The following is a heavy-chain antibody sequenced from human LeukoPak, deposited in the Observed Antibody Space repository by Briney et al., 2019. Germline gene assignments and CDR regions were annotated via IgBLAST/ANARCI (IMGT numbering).Heavy chain of an antibody. CDR2: IDGSGGTT. J-gene: IGHJ4*02. Sequence: GGSLRLSCAASGFTFTRNAMAWVRQAPGKGLEWVSAIDGSGGTTFYADSVKGRVTISRVQSTNTVYLQMNSLRADDTAVYYCAKAHCSSTSCSRADNWGQGTLVTVST. CDR3: AKAHCSSTSCSRADN. D-gene: IGHD2-2*01. V-gene: IGHV3-23*01. CDR1: GFTFTRNA.